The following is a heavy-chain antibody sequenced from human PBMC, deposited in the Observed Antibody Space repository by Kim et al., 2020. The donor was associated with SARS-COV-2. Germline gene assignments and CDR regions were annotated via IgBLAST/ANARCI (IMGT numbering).Heavy chain of an antibody. J-gene: IGHJ5*01. V-gene: IGHV4-59*08. CDR3: ARQISESSRRDS. D-gene: IGHD6-13*01. CDR2: A. Sequence: AYHSPSPKSRVTIAVDTSKNQCSLKLSSVTAADTAVYYCARQISESSRRDSWGQGTLVTVSS.